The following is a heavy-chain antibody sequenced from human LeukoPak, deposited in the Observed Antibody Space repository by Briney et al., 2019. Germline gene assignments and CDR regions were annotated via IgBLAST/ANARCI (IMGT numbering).Heavy chain of an antibody. CDR1: GGSISTSSYY. CDR3: ARGGHYYVSNWFDP. Sequence: SETLSLTCTVSGGSISTSSYYWGWIRQPPGKGLECIGNIYYSGSTYYNPSLKSRVTISVDTSKNQFSLKLSSVTAADTAVYYCARGGHYYVSNWFDPWGQGTLVTVSS. V-gene: IGHV4-39*07. D-gene: IGHD3-10*02. J-gene: IGHJ5*02. CDR2: IYYSGST.